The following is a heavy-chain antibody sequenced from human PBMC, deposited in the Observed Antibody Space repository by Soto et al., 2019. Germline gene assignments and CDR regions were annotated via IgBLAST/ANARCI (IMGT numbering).Heavy chain of an antibody. CDR1: GYTFTSYA. D-gene: IGHD6-6*01. V-gene: IGHV1-3*01. J-gene: IGHJ4*02. CDR3: ASGYSSSYPSDY. Sequence: QVQLVQSGAEVKKPGASVKVSCKASGYTFTSYAMHWVRQAPGQRLEWMGWINAGNGNTKYSQKFQGRVTITRDTAASTAYMEMSRLRSADTAVYYCASGYSSSYPSDYWGQGTLVTVSS. CDR2: INAGNGNT.